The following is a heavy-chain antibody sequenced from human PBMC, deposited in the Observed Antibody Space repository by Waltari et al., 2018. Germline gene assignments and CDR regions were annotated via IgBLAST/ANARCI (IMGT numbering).Heavy chain of an antibody. CDR3: ATGGYDFWTGYHKI. CDR2: INSDGTIT. J-gene: IGHJ3*02. V-gene: IGHV3-74*01. Sequence: EVQLVESGGGLVQPGGSLRLSCATSGLTFSGYYFHWVRQAPGKGLVWVSRINSDGTITKYADSVKGRFTISRDNARSTLYLQMNSLRVEDTAVYYCATGGYDFWTGYHKIWGQGTMVTVTS. D-gene: IGHD3-3*01. CDR1: GLTFSGYY.